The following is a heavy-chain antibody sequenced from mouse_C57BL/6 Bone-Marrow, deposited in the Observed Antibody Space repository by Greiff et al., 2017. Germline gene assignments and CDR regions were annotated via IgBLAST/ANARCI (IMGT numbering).Heavy chain of an antibody. CDR2: IDPENGDT. J-gene: IGHJ3*01. Sequence: VQLQQSGAELVRPGASVKLSCTASGFNIKDDYMHWVKQRPEQGLEWIGWIDPENGDTEYASKFQGKATITADTSSNTAYLQISSLTSEDTAVYYCTYGYDWFAYWGQGTLVTVSA. V-gene: IGHV14-4*01. CDR1: GFNIKDDY. D-gene: IGHD2-2*01. CDR3: TYGYDWFAY.